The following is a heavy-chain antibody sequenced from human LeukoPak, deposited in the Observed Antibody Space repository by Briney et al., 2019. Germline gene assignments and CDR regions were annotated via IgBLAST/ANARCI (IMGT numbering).Heavy chain of an antibody. CDR3: ARGISCSGGSCRYFDY. D-gene: IGHD2-15*01. CDR1: GYTFTNYY. CDR2: INPSAGST. V-gene: IGHV1-46*01. Sequence: ASVKVSCKASGYTFTNYYMHWVRQAPGQGLEWMGLINPSAGSTNYPQNFQGRVTMTRDTSTSTVYMELSSLRSEDTAVYYCARGISCSGGSCRYFDYWGQGTLVTVSS. J-gene: IGHJ4*02.